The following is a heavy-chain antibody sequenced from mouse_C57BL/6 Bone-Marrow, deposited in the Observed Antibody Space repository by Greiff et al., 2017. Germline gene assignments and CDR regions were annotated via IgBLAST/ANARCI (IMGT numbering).Heavy chain of an antibody. Sequence: QVQLKESGSELRSPGSSVKLSCKDFDSEVFPIAYMSWVRQKPGHGFEWIGGILPSIGRTIYGEKFEDKATLDADTLSNTAYLELNSLTSEDSAIYYCARRGMVTTADYYAMDYWGQGTSVTVSS. D-gene: IGHD2-3*01. V-gene: IGHV15-2*01. CDR1: DSEVFPIAY. CDR2: ILPSIGRT. J-gene: IGHJ4*01. CDR3: ARRGMVTTADYYAMDY.